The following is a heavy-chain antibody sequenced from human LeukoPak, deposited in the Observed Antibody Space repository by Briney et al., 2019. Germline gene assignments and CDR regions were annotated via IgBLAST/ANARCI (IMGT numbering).Heavy chain of an antibody. Sequence: SETLSLTCAVYGGSFRGYYWSWIRQPPGKGLEWIGEINHSGSTNYNPSLKSRVTISVDTSKNQFSLKLSSVTAADTAVYYCARGHEYCSSTSCYTNWFDPWGQGTLVTVSS. J-gene: IGHJ5*02. V-gene: IGHV4-34*01. CDR2: INHSGST. CDR1: GGSFRGYY. D-gene: IGHD2-2*01. CDR3: ARGHEYCSSTSCYTNWFDP.